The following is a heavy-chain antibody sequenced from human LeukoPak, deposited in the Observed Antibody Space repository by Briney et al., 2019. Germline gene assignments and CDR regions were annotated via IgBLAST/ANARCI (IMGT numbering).Heavy chain of an antibody. V-gene: IGHV4-39*01. D-gene: IGHD6-19*01. Sequence: SETLSLTCTVSGGSISSSSYYWGWIRQPAGKGLEWIGSIYYSGSTYYNPSVKSQFTISVDTSKNQFSLKLSSVTAADTAVYYCARHDHSSGWGAFDIWGQGTMVTVSS. CDR3: ARHDHSSGWGAFDI. CDR2: IYYSGST. J-gene: IGHJ3*02. CDR1: GGSISSSSYY.